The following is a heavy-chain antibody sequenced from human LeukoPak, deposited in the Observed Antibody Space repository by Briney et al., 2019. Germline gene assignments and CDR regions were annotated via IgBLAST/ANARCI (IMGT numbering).Heavy chain of an antibody. CDR2: IYSGGST. CDR3: ARDSSGPFDY. D-gene: IGHD3-22*01. CDR1: GFTVSSNY. J-gene: IGHJ4*02. V-gene: IGHV3-66*02. Sequence: GGSLRLSCAASGFTVSSNYMSWVRQAPGKGLEWVSVIYSGGSTYYADSVEGRFTISRDNSKNTLYLQMNSLRAEDTAVYYCARDSSGPFDYWGQGTLVTVSS.